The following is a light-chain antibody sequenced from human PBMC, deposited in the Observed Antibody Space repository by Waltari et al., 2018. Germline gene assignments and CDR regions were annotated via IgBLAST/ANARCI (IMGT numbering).Light chain of an antibody. CDR1: SSNIGNNH. Sequence: QSLLTQSPSASGTPGQRVSISCSGSSSNIGNNHVYWYQHFPGTAPRLLIYDSDRRPSGVPERFSASKSGTSASLAISGLRSEDEAEYYCAAWDDSRSVVFGGGTRLTVL. CDR3: AAWDDSRSVV. J-gene: IGLJ2*01. V-gene: IGLV1-47*01. CDR2: DSD.